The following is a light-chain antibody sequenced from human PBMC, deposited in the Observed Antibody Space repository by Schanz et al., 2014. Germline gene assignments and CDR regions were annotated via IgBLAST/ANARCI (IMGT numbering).Light chain of an antibody. CDR2: DVS. CDR1: SSDVGLYNY. Sequence: QSALTQPASVSGSPGQSITISCTGTSSDVGLYNYVSWYQQYPGEAPKVMIYDVSNRPSGVSNRFSGSKSGNTASLTISGLQSEDEADYYCSSYTSSSSLIFGGGTKLTVL. V-gene: IGLV2-14*03. J-gene: IGLJ2*01. CDR3: SSYTSSSSLI.